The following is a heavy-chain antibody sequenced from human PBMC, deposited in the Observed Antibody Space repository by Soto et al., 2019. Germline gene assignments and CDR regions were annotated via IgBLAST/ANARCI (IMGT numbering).Heavy chain of an antibody. Sequence: PGESLKISCKGSGYSFTSYWIGWVRQMPGKGLEWMGIIYPGDSDTRYSPSFQGQVTISADKSISTAYLQWSSLKASDTAMYYCATQGTVSDYGDYLGNYYYYMDVWGKGTTVTVSS. J-gene: IGHJ6*03. CDR1: GYSFTSYW. V-gene: IGHV5-51*01. CDR2: IYPGDSDT. D-gene: IGHD4-17*01. CDR3: ATQGTVSDYGDYLGNYYYYMDV.